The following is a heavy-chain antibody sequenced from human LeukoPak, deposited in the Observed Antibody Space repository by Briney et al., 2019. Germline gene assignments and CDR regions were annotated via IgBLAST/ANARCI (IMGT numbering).Heavy chain of an antibody. Sequence: SETLSLTCAVYGGSFSGYYWSWIRQPPGKGLEWIGEINHSGSTNYNPSLKSRVTISVDTSKNQFSLKLSSVTAADTAVYYCARDTIAVAGEYPYGGKETLVTVSS. CDR2: INHSGST. CDR3: ARDTIAVAGEYPY. J-gene: IGHJ4*02. CDR1: GGSFSGYY. D-gene: IGHD6-19*01. V-gene: IGHV4-34*01.